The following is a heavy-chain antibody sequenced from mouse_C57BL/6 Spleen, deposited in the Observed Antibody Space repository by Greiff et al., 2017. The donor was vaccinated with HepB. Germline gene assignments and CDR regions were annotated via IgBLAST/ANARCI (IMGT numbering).Heavy chain of an antibody. Sequence: EVQGVESGGDLVKPGGSLKLSCAASGFTFSSYGMSWVRQTPDKRLEWVATISSGGSYTYYPDSVKGRFTISRDNAKNTLYLQMSSLKSEDTAMYYCASLMDYWGQGTSVTVSS. CDR1: GFTFSSYG. V-gene: IGHV5-6*01. CDR2: ISSGGSYT. CDR3: ASLMDY. J-gene: IGHJ4*01.